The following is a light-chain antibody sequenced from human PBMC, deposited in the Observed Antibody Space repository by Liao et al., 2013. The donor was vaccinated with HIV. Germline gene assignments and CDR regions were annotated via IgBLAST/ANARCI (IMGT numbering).Light chain of an antibody. V-gene: IGLV3-1*01. CDR1: KLGYKY. J-gene: IGLJ1*01. CDR2: QDS. Sequence: SYELTQPPSVSVSPGQTASIACSGDKLGYKYANWYQQKPGQSPVLLIYQDSMRPSGIPERFSGSNSGNTSTLTISGAQPLDEGDYYCQTWDTGTGPYVFGPGTKVTVL. CDR3: QTWDTGTGPYV.